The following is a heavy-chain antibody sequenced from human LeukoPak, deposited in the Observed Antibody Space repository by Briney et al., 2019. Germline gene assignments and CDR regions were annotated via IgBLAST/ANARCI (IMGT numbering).Heavy chain of an antibody. CDR2: ISTSSSTI. Sequence: GGSLRLSCEASGFTFSSYWMHWVRQAPGKGLEWVSYISTSSSTIYYADSVKGRFTISRDNAKNSLYLQMNSLRDEDTAVYYCARGGVLYYGSGSYYYDSWGQGTLVTVSS. CDR3: ARGGVLYYGSGSYYYDS. CDR1: GFTFSSYW. J-gene: IGHJ5*01. V-gene: IGHV3-48*02. D-gene: IGHD3-10*01.